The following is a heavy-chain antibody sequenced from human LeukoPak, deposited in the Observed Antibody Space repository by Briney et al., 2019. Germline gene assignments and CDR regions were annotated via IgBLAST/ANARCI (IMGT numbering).Heavy chain of an antibody. J-gene: IGHJ6*02. CDR1: GYTFTGYY. D-gene: IGHD3-10*01. Sequence: GASVKVSCKASGYTFTGYYMHWVRQAPGQGLEWMGWINPNSGGTNYAQKFQGWVTMTRDTSISTAYMELSRLRPDDTAVYYCARDKEVAYYYGSGSYHYYYGMDVWGQGTTVTVSS. CDR2: INPNSGGT. V-gene: IGHV1-2*04. CDR3: ARDKEVAYYYGSGSYHYYYGMDV.